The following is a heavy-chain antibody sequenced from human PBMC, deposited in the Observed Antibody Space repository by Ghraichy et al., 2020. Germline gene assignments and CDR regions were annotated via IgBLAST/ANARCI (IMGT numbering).Heavy chain of an antibody. J-gene: IGHJ3*02. CDR2: ISAYNGNT. D-gene: IGHD3-16*02. V-gene: IGHV1-18*04. Sequence: ASVMVSCKASGYTFTSYGISWVRQAPGQGLEWMGWISAYNGNTNYAQKLQGRVTMTTDTSTSTAYMELRSLRSDDTAVYYCARGIMDYDYVWGSYRYDAFDIWGQGTMVTVSS. CDR1: GYTFTSYG. CDR3: ARGIMDYDYVWGSYRYDAFDI.